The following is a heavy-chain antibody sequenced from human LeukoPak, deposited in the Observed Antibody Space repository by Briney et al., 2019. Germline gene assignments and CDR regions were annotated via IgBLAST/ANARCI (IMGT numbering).Heavy chain of an antibody. V-gene: IGHV1-2*02. CDR1: GYTFTGYY. CDR3: ARDLPYSYGDDFDY. J-gene: IGHJ4*02. CDR2: INPNSGGT. D-gene: IGHD5-18*01. Sequence: TVKVSCKASGYTFTGYYMHWVRQAPGQGLEWMGWINPNSGGTNYAQKFQGRVTMTRDTSISTAYMELSRLRSDDTAVYYCARDLPYSYGDDFDYWGQGTLVTVSS.